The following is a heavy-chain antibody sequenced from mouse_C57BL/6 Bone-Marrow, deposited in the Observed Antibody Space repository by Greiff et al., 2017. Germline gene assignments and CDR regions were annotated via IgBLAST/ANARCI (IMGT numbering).Heavy chain of an antibody. CDR3: ARSGRRSAMDD. D-gene: IGHD2-12*01. V-gene: IGHV1-59*01. J-gene: IGHJ4*01. Sequence: VQLQESGAELVRPGTSVKLSCKASGYTFTSYWMHWVKQRPGQGLEWIGVIDPSDSYTNYNQKFKGKATLTVDTSSSTAYMQLSSLTSEDSAVYYCARSGRRSAMDDWGQGTSVTVSS. CDR1: GYTFTSYW. CDR2: IDPSDSYT.